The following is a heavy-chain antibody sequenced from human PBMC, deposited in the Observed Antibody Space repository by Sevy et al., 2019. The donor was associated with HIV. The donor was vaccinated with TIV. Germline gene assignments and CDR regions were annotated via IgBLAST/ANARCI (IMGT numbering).Heavy chain of an antibody. CDR3: GRGPRIVWEQHTIDY. CDR1: GFTFSSYW. V-gene: IGHV3-74*01. D-gene: IGHD2-15*01. J-gene: IGHJ4*02. Sequence: GGYLRLSCAASGFTFSSYWMHWVRQAPGKGLVSVSRIGRDESSTRYADSVKGRFTISRDNAENTVYLQLNSLRAEDPAVYYCGRGPRIVWEQHTIDYWGQGTLVTVSS. CDR2: IGRDESST.